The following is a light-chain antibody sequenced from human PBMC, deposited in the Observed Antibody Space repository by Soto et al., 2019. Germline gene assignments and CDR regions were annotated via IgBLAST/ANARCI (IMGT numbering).Light chain of an antibody. CDR1: QNINTY. CDR2: AAS. CDR3: QQSYNIPT. V-gene: IGKV1-39*01. J-gene: IGKJ1*01. Sequence: DIQMTQSPSSLSPAAGDRVTITCRASQNINTYLNWYQQKPGKPPKLLIYAASSLESGVPSRFSGRGSGTEFTLTISILQPEDVATYYCQQSYNIPTFGQGTKVEVK.